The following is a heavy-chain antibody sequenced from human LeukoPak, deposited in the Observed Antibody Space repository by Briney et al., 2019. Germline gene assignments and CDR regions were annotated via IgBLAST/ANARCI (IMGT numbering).Heavy chain of an antibody. CDR1: GDSLNTYY. J-gene: IGHJ5*02. CDR2: VASSGTS. CDR3: ARVVRGVVTSNWFDP. D-gene: IGHD2-21*02. V-gene: IGHV4-59*01. Sequence: SETLSLTCTVSGDSLNTYYWTWIRQTPGKELEWIGFVASSGTSNYNPSLKSRVSISIDTPKNQFSLALTSVTPADTAVYYCARVVRGVVTSNWFDPWGQGTLVSVSS.